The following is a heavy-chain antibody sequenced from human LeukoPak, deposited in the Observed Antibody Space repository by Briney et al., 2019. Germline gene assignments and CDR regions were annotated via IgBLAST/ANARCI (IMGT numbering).Heavy chain of an antibody. CDR1: GGSISSSSYY. J-gene: IGHJ3*02. CDR3: ARDLLGSPVAFDI. D-gene: IGHD3-10*01. CDR2: IYTSGST. Sequence: PSETLSLTCTVSGGSISSSSYYWSWIRQPAGKGLEWIGRIYTSGSTNYNPSLKSRVTMSVDTSKNQFSLKLSSVTAADTAVYYCARDLLGSPVAFDIWGQGTMVTVSS. V-gene: IGHV4-61*02.